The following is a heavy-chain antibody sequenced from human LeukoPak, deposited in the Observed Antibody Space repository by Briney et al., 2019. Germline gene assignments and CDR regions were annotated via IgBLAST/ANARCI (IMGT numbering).Heavy chain of an antibody. V-gene: IGHV3-23*01. Sequence: PGGSLRPSCVASGFTFTNYAMSWVRPAPGKGLEWVSAIRGSASSTYHADSVKGRFTISRDNSKNTLYLKMNSLRADDTAVYYCAMKAVPRPRLHDAFDFWGQGTVVSVSS. CDR2: IRGSASST. J-gene: IGHJ3*01. CDR1: GFTFTNYA. CDR3: AMKAVPRPRLHDAFDF. D-gene: IGHD5-24*01.